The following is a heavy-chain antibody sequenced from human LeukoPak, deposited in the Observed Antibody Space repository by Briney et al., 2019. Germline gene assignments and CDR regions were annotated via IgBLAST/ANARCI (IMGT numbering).Heavy chain of an antibody. V-gene: IGHV4-39*07. CDR3: AREEYSSDWYGHDS. CDR1: GVSISSGGYY. Sequence: SETLSLTCTVSGVSISSGGYYWGLIRQPPGRGLEWIGSIYYTGTTFDNPSLKSRVTLSVDTSKNQFSLRLTSVTAADTAFYYCAREEYSSDWYGHDSWGQGTLVTVSS. J-gene: IGHJ4*02. CDR2: IYYTGTT. D-gene: IGHD6-13*01.